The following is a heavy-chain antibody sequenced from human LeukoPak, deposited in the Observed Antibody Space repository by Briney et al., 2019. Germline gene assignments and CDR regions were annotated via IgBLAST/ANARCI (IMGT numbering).Heavy chain of an antibody. CDR2: ISYDGSNK. CDR1: GFTFSSYA. CDR3: AIDLIPHTKYFGSGSYTGY. J-gene: IGHJ4*02. D-gene: IGHD3-10*01. V-gene: IGHV3-30-3*01. Sequence: GGSLRLSCAASGFTFSSYAIHWVRQAPGKGLEWVALISYDGSNKYYADSVKGRFTISRDNSENTLYLQMNSLRAEDPAVYYCAIDLIPHTKYFGSGSYTGYWGQGTLVTVSS.